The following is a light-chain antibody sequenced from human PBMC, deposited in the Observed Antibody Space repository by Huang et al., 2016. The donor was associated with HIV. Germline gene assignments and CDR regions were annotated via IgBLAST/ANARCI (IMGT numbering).Light chain of an antibody. CDR1: QDISNS. Sequence: DIQMIQSPPSLSASVGDRVTITCQASQDISNSLNWYQQKPGKAPNLLIYDASNLETGVPSRFSGSGSGTHFIFTISSLQPEDIGTYYRQQFHSRQGFGGGTKVQIK. J-gene: IGKJ4*01. CDR3: QQFHSRQG. V-gene: IGKV1-33*01. CDR2: DAS.